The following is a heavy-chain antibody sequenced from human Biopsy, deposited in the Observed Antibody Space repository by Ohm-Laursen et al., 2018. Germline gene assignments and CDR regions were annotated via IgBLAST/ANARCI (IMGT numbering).Heavy chain of an antibody. CDR1: GFTFGHYA. CDR3: ARGLSSGWYGYFDV. V-gene: IGHV3-33*04. D-gene: IGHD6-19*01. Sequence: SLRLSCAASGFTFGHYAMHWVRQAPGKGLEWISLIGYDGTNEDYADSVKGRFTISRDNSKNTLYLQINTLTLEDTTFYYCARGLSSGWYGYFDVWGRGTLVTVSS. J-gene: IGHJ2*01. CDR2: IGYDGTNE.